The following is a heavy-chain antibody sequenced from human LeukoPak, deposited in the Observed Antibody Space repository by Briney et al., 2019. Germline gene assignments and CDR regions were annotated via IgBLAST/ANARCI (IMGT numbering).Heavy chain of an antibody. J-gene: IGHJ4*02. CDR3: AMSAEGLRRGFDY. CDR1: GFTFDDYA. D-gene: IGHD5-12*01. CDR2: ISWNSGSI. V-gene: IGHV3-9*01. Sequence: GGSLRLSCAASGFTFDDYAMHWVRQAPGKGLEWVSGISWNSGSIGYADSVKGRFTISRDNAKNSLYLQMNSLRAEDTALYYCAMSAEGLRRGFDYWGQGTLVTVSS.